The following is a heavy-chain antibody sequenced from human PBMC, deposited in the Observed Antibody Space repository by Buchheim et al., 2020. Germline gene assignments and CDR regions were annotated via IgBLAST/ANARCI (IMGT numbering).Heavy chain of an antibody. Sequence: EVQLLESGGGLVQPGGSLRLSCAASGFTFSSYAMSWVRQAPGKGLEWVSAISGSGGSTYYADPVKGRFTISRDNSKNTLYLQMNSLRAEDTAVYYCAKANHDIVVVVAAAYYYMDVWGKGTT. J-gene: IGHJ6*03. D-gene: IGHD2-15*01. CDR3: AKANHDIVVVVAAAYYYMDV. CDR1: GFTFSSYA. CDR2: ISGSGGST. V-gene: IGHV3-23*01.